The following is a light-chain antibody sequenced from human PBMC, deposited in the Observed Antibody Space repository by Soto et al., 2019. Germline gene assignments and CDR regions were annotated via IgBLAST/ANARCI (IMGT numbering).Light chain of an antibody. V-gene: IGKV3-20*01. CDR2: GAY. Sequence: EIVLTQSPGTLSLSPGERATLSCRASQSVSSSYLAWYQQKPGQAPRLLIYGAYSRATGIPDRFSGSGSGTDFTLTISSLESEDFAVYYCQKYGSSPPWYTFGQGTKLEIK. CDR3: QKYGSSPPWYT. J-gene: IGKJ2*01. CDR1: QSVSSSY.